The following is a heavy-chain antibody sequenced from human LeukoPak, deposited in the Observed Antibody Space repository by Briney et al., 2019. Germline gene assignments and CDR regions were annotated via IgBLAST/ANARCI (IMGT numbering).Heavy chain of an antibody. D-gene: IGHD1-14*01. CDR3: ASYRNGAFDI. CDR2: INCDTGGT. CDR1: GYFFTAYY. V-gene: IGHV1-2*02. Sequence: GASVTVSCTPSGYFFTAYYLHWVRQAPGQGLEWMGWINCDTGGTHYAQKFQGRVTMTRDTSSGVVYMELNRLTSDDTAVYYCASYRNGAFDIWGQGTTITVSS. J-gene: IGHJ3*02.